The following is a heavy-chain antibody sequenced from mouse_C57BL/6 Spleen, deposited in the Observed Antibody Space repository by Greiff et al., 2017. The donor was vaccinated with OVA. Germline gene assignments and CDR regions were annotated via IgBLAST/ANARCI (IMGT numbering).Heavy chain of an antibody. CDR2: IDPSDSYT. CDR3: ARGDYDKYFDY. CDR1: GYTFTSYW. V-gene: IGHV1-69*01. D-gene: IGHD2-4*01. J-gene: IGHJ2*01. Sequence: VKLQQPGAELVMPGASVKLSCKASGYTFTSYWMHWVKQRPGQGLEWIGEIDPSDSYTNYNQKFKGKSTLTVDKSSSTAYMQLSSLTSEDSAVYYCARGDYDKYFDYWGQGTTLTVSS.